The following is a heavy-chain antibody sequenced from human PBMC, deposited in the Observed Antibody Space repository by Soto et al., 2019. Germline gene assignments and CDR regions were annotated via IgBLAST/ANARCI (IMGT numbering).Heavy chain of an antibody. D-gene: IGHD6-6*01. CDR3: ARATYSSSYYFDS. Sequence: EVQLLESGGGLVQPGGSLRLSCAASGFTFSSYAMSWVRQAPGKGLEWVSKIGSSGSTIWYADSVKGRFTISRDNAKNSLYLQMNSLRGEDTAVYYCARATYSSSYYFDSWGQGTLVTVSS. CDR1: GFTFSSYA. V-gene: IGHV3-48*03. J-gene: IGHJ4*02. CDR2: IGSSGSTI.